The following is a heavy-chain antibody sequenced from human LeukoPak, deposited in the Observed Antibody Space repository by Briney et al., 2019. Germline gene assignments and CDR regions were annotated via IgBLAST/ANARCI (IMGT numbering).Heavy chain of an antibody. CDR3: ARAHGDCSSTSCYMDFDF. CDR2: IFDDGSSE. J-gene: IGHJ4*02. D-gene: IGHD2-2*02. Sequence: PGGSLRLSCAASGFTFSSYGMRWVRQAPGKGLEWVAVIFDDGSSEYYADSVRGRFTFSGDDSKNTLYVQMTSLRAEDTAVYYCARAHGDCSSTSCYMDFDFWGQGTLVTVSS. V-gene: IGHV3-33*01. CDR1: GFTFSSYG.